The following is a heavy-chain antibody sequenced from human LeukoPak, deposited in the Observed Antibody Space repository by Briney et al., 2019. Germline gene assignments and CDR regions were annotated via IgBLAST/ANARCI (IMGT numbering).Heavy chain of an antibody. D-gene: IGHD3-10*01. CDR1: GFTVSSNY. J-gene: IGHJ4*02. V-gene: IGHV3-30*18. CDR3: AKGGGRFGDLLSSIDY. Sequence: GGSLRLSCAASGFTVSSNYMSWVRQAPGKGLEWVAVISYDGSNKYYADSVKGRFTISRDNYKNTLYLQMNSLRAEDTAVYYCAKGGGRFGDLLSSIDYWGQGTLVTVSS. CDR2: ISYDGSNK.